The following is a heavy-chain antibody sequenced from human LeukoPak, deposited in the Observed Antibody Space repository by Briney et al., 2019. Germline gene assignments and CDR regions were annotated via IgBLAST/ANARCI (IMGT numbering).Heavy chain of an antibody. CDR3: ATGSMVPGY. CDR2: IYYSGST. CDR1: GGSMSSSSYY. Sequence: PSETLSLTCTVSGGSMSSSSYYWGWIRQPPGKGLEWVGSIYYSGSTYRNPSHKSRVTISVDTSKNQFSLKLSSVTAADTAVYYCATGSMVPGYWGQGTLVTVSS. D-gene: IGHD3-10*01. V-gene: IGHV4-39*07. J-gene: IGHJ4*02.